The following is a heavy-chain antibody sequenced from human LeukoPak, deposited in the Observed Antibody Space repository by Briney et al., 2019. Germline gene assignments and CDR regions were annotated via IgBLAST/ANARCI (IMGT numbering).Heavy chain of an antibody. V-gene: IGHV1-8*01. D-gene: IGHD6-19*01. J-gene: IGHJ5*02. Sequence: GASVKVSCKASGYTFTSYDINWVRQATGQGLEWMGWMNPNSGNTGYTQKFQGRVTMTRNTSISTAYMELSSLRSEDTAVYYCARASGWPNNWFDPWGQGTLVTVSS. CDR3: ARASGWPNNWFDP. CDR1: GYTFTSYD. CDR2: MNPNSGNT.